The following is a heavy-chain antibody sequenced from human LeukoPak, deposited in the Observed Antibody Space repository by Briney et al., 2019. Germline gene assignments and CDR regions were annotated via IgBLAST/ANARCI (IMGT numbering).Heavy chain of an antibody. CDR1: GGSFNTYY. D-gene: IGHD2-8*01. V-gene: IGHV4-34*01. CDR3: ARRRFVRGPDVVNPFDY. Sequence: SETLSLTCAVYGGSFNTYYWSWIRQPPGKGLEWIAEIYHDGNANYNPSLKSRVTISVDTSKNQFSLKLSSVTAADTAVYYCARRRFVRGPDVVNPFDYWGQGTLVTVSS. J-gene: IGHJ4*02. CDR2: IYHDGNA.